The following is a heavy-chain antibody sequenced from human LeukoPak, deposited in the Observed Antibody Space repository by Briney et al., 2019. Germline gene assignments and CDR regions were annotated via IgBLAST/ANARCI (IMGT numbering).Heavy chain of an antibody. CDR2: ISAYNGNT. V-gene: IGHV1-18*01. J-gene: IGHJ5*02. Sequence: ASVKVSCKASGYTLTSYGISWVRQAPGQGLEWMGWISAYNGNTNYAQKLQGRVTMTTDTSTSTAYMELRSLRSDDTAVYYCARDQQYQLLRNWFDPWGQGTLVTVSS. D-gene: IGHD2-2*01. CDR3: ARDQQYQLLRNWFDP. CDR1: GYTLTSYG.